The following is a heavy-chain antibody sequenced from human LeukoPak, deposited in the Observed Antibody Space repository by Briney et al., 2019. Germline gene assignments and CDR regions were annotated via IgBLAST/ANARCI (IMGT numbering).Heavy chain of an antibody. Sequence: SETLSLTCTVSGGSISSGGYSWSWIRQPAGKGLEWIGRISTSGSTNYNPSLKSRVTISVDTSKNQFSLKLSSVTAADTAVYYCARHWVGATDWFDPWGQGTLVTVSS. D-gene: IGHD1-26*01. CDR1: GGSISSGGYS. V-gene: IGHV4-61*02. J-gene: IGHJ5*02. CDR3: ARHWVGATDWFDP. CDR2: ISTSGST.